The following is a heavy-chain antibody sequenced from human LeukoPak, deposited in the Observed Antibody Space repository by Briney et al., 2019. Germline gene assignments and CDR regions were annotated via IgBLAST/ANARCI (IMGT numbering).Heavy chain of an antibody. D-gene: IGHD2-15*01. Sequence: PGGSLRLSCAASGFTFSSYSMNWVRQAPGKGLEWVSSISSSSSYIYYADSVKGRFTISRDNAKNSLYLQMNSLRAEDTAVYYCARGVRTEVVVAANNWFDPWGQGTLVTVSS. V-gene: IGHV3-21*01. CDR1: GFTFSSYS. CDR3: ARGVRTEVVVAANNWFDP. CDR2: ISSSSSYI. J-gene: IGHJ5*02.